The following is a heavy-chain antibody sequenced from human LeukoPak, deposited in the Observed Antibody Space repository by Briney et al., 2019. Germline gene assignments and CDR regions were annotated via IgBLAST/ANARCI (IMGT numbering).Heavy chain of an antibody. J-gene: IGHJ4*02. CDR2: IWYDGSNK. CDR3: ARGLPGIAAAGIDY. CDR1: GFTFSNAW. D-gene: IGHD6-13*01. V-gene: IGHV3-33*08. Sequence: GGSLRLSCAASGFTFSNAWMSWVRQAPGKGLEWVAVIWYDGSNKYYADSVKGRFTISRDNSKNTLYLQMNSLRAEDTAVYYCARGLPGIAAAGIDYWGQGTLVTVSS.